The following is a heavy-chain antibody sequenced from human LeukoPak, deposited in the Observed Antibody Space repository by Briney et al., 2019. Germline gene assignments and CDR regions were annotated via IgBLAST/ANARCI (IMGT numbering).Heavy chain of an antibody. D-gene: IGHD3-10*01. Sequence: PGGSLRLSCAASGFTFNNAWMSWVRQAPGKGLEWVGRIKSKADSGTTDYATPVKGRFTMSRDDSKNMLYLQMNSLKTEDTAVYYCATPARASYGSVPDYWGQGALVTVSS. CDR2: IKSKADSGTT. CDR1: GFTFNNAW. J-gene: IGHJ4*02. CDR3: ATPARASYGSVPDY. V-gene: IGHV3-15*01.